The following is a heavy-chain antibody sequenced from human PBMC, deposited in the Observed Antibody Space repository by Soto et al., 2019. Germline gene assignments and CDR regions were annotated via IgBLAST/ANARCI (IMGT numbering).Heavy chain of an antibody. V-gene: IGHV3-73*02. CDR1: GFTFSGSA. Sequence: EVQLVESGGGLVQPGGSLKLSCAASGFTFSGSAMHWVRQASGKGLEWVGRIRSKANSYATAYAASVKGRFTISRDDSKNTAYLQMNSRKTEDTAVYYCALRLGELSLYHWGQGTLVTVSS. D-gene: IGHD3-16*02. J-gene: IGHJ5*02. CDR3: ALRLGELSLYH. CDR2: IRSKANSYAT.